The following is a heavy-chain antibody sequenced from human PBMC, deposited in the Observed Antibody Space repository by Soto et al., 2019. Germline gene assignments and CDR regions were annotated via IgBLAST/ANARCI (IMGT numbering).Heavy chain of an antibody. Sequence: PSETLSLTCTVSDGSVSRGGYSWSWIRQYPGKGLEWIGYIYYSGSTYYNPSLKGRVTISVDTSKNRFSLKLSGVAFADTAVYYCAREAARDYHDAFDIWGQGTMVTVSS. CDR2: IYYSGST. CDR1: DGSVSRGGYS. V-gene: IGHV4-31*03. CDR3: AREAARDYHDAFDI. J-gene: IGHJ3*02. D-gene: IGHD6-25*01.